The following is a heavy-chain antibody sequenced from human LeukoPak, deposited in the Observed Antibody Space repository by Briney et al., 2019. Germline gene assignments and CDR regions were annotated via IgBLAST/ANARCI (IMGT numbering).Heavy chain of an antibody. CDR1: GGSFSGYY. CDR2: INHSGST. J-gene: IGHJ3*02. V-gene: IGHV4-34*01. D-gene: IGHD3-22*01. CDR3: ARDYYYYDSSGSTDDTFDI. Sequence: SETLSLTCAVYGGSFSGYYWSWIRQPPGKGLEWIGEINHSGSTNYNPSLKSRVTISVDTSKNQFSLKLSSVTAADTAVYYCARDYYYYDSSGSTDDTFDIWGQGTMVTVSS.